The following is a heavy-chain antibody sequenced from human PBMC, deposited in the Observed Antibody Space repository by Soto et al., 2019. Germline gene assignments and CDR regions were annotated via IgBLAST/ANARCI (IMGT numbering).Heavy chain of an antibody. Sequence: QVQLVQSGAEVKKPGSSVKVSCKASGGTFSSYAISWVRQAPGQGLEWMGGIIPIFGTANYAQKFQGRVTITADESTSTAYGERRSLSSEARAVYSCGGGAIGQRVPGGCFAPWGRGPLVTVSS. CDR2: IIPIFGTA. CDR3: GGGAIGQRVPGGCFAP. CDR1: GGTFSSYA. D-gene: IGHD6-6*01. J-gene: IGHJ5*02. V-gene: IGHV1-69*01.